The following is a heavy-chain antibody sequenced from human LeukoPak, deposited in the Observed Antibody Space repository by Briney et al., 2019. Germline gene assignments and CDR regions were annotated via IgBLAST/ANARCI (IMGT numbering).Heavy chain of an antibody. CDR2: IRSKTDGGTT. V-gene: IGHV3-15*01. CDR1: EFTFKNAW. CDR3: STGLIPTTGYY. Sequence: GGSLRLSCAASEFTFKNAWMNWVRQAPGKGLEWVGRIRSKTDGGTTDHAAPVRGRFTISRDDSKNMLYLQMNSLKTEDTAVYYCSTGLIPTTGYYWGQGTLVAVSS. J-gene: IGHJ4*02. D-gene: IGHD1-1*01.